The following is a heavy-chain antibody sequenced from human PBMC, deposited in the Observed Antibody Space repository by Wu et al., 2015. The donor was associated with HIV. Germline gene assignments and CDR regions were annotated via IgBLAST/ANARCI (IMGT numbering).Heavy chain of an antibody. J-gene: IGHJ4*02. D-gene: IGHD3-16*01. CDR2: IIPIFDSR. Sequence: QVQLVQSGAEVKKPGSSVKVSCTASGDTFTSYAINWVRQAPGQGLEWMGNIIPIFDSRNYAPEFEGRVTITADESTNTAYMELSGLRSEDTAVYYCARDMGGVRGRGRITLSSGGQGTLVTVSS. CDR1: GDTFTSYA. CDR3: ARDMGGVRGRGRITLSS. V-gene: IGHV1-69*13.